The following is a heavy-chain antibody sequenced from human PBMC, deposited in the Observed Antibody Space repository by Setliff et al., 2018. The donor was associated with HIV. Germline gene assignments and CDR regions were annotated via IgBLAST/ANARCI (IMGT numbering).Heavy chain of an antibody. CDR3: ARDLELGRPHEDAFDF. CDR2: INWNGGST. J-gene: IGHJ3*01. D-gene: IGHD1-26*01. V-gene: IGHV3-20*04. CDR1: GFTFDDYG. Sequence: GGSLRLSCAASGFTFDDYGMSWVRQAPGKGLEWVSGINWNGGSTGYADSVKGRFTISRDNARNSLYLQMNSLRAEDTALYYCARDLELGRPHEDAFDFWGQGTMVTVSS.